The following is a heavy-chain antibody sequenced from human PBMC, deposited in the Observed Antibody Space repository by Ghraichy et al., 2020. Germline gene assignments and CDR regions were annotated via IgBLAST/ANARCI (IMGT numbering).Heavy chain of an antibody. CDR3: AIRMTRGTYFDY. CDR1: GGSFSGYY. V-gene: IGHV4-34*01. Sequence: SETLSLTCAVYGGSFSGYYWSWIRQPPGKGLEWIGEINHSGSTNYNPSLKSRVTISVDTSKNQFSLKLSSVTAADTAVYYCAIRMTRGTYFDYWGQGTLVTVSS. D-gene: IGHD4-17*01. J-gene: IGHJ4*02. CDR2: INHSGST.